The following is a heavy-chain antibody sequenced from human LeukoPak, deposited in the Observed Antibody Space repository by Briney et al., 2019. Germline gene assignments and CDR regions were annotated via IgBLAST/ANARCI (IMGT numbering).Heavy chain of an antibody. CDR3: ARDLIAAQNWFDP. V-gene: IGHV4-4*02. D-gene: IGHD6-6*01. CDR1: GGSISSSNW. J-gene: IGHJ5*02. Sequence: KPSETLSLTCAVSGGSISSSNWWSWVRQPPGKGLEWIGEIYHSGSTNYNPSLESRVTISVDKSKNQFSLKLSSVTAADTAVYYCARDLIAAQNWFDPWGQGTLVTVSS. CDR2: IYHSGST.